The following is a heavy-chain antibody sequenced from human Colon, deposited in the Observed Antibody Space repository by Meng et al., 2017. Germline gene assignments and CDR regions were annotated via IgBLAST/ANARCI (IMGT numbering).Heavy chain of an antibody. CDR3: ARGHTWLQ. V-gene: IGHV3-11*01. D-gene: IGHD5-12*01. CDR2: ITKSGSAM. CDR1: GFTFSNSY. J-gene: IGHJ4*02. Sequence: GESLKISCAASGFTFSNSYMSWVRQAPGKGLEWVSYITKSGSAMYYADSVKGRFTISRDNAKNSLYLEMNSLRAEDTAVYYCARGHTWLQWGQGILVTVSS.